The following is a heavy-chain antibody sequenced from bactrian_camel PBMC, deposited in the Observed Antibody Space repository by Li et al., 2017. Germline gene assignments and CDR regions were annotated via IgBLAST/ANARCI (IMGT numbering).Heavy chain of an antibody. J-gene: IGHJ4*01. Sequence: HVQLVESGGDSVQSGGSLRLSCVASGYTYNGYCKAWFRQAPGQMRVGIAAIDSDGTTTYADSVKGRFTLSEDNAKNTLFLQMDNLKPEDTAMYFCAAGGYYSLNRALYNYWGQGTQVTVS. V-gene: IGHV3S26*01. D-gene: IGHD2*01. CDR3: AAGGYYSLNRALYNY. CDR1: GYTYNGYC. CDR2: IDSDGTT.